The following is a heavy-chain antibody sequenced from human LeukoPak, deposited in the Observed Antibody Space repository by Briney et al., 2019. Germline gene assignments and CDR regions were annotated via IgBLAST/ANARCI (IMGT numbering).Heavy chain of an antibody. D-gene: IGHD2/OR15-2a*01. CDR1: GFTFTTYA. J-gene: IGHJ4*02. CDR2: IWYDGSNK. V-gene: IGHV3-33*08. CDR3: AREGPRGNSQFDY. Sequence: PXGSLRLSCAASGFTFTTYAMSWVRQAPGKGLEWVALIWYDGSNKYYADSVKGRLTISRDNSKNTLYLQMNSLRAEDTAVYYCAREGPRGNSQFDYWGQGTLVTVSS.